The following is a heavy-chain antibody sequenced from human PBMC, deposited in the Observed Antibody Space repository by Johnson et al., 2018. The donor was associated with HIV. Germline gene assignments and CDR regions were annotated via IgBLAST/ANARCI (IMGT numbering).Heavy chain of an antibody. V-gene: IGHV3-30*03. CDR2: ISYDGSDK. J-gene: IGHJ3*01. D-gene: IGHD5/OR15-5a*01. CDR1: GLSFSNFG. CDR3: AIGSQNTDDNDDACLLHAFDC. Sequence: QVQLVESGGGVVQPGKSLRLSCVASGLSFSNFGIHWVRQAPGKGPEWVAVISYDGSDKDYADSVKGRFTISRDSSKNTLYLQMNSVRVADTAVYYCAIGSQNTDDNDDACLLHAFDCWGQVTMVTVSS.